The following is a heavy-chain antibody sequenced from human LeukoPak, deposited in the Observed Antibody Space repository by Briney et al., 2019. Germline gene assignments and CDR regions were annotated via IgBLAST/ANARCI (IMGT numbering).Heavy chain of an antibody. CDR1: GGSISRYY. V-gene: IGHV4-59*01. CDR3: ARAGGSYRTPYGMDV. Sequence: SETLSLTCTVSGGSISRYYWSWVRQPPGKGLEWVGYIYYSGSTNYNPSLKSRVTISVDTSKNQFSLKLRSVTAADTAVYYCARAGGSYRTPYGMDVWGQETTVTVSS. CDR2: IYYSGST. D-gene: IGHD1-26*01. J-gene: IGHJ6*02.